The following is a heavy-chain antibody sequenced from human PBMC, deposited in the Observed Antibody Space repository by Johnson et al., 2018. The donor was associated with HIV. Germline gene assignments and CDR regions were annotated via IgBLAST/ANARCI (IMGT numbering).Heavy chain of an antibody. Sequence: DVQVVESGGGLIQPGGSLRLSCVISGFSVSNNYMSWVRQAPGKGLEWVSVIYSGGSTSYAESVKDRFTISRDNSKNTVNLQMNSLRADDTAVYYCARSGTYMSSWSGGNDVFDIWGQGTMVTVSS. J-gene: IGHJ3*02. CDR3: ARSGTYMSSWSGGNDVFDI. CDR2: IYSGGST. V-gene: IGHV3-53*01. CDR1: GFSVSNNY. D-gene: IGHD6-13*01.